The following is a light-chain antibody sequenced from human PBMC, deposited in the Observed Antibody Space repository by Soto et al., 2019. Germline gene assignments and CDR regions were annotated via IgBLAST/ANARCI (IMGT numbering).Light chain of an antibody. J-gene: IGKJ2*01. Sequence: DIQMTQSPSTLSASVGDRVTITCRASQSISNWLAWYQQKPGKAPKLLIYTASSLETGVPSRFSGSGSGTELTLTISSLQPDDFATYYCQQYNSSFGQGTKVDIK. CDR2: TAS. CDR1: QSISNW. CDR3: QQYNSS. V-gene: IGKV1-5*03.